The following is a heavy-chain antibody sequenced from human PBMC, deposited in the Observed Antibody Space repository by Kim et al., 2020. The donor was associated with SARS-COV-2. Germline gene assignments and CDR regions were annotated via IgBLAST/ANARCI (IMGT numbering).Heavy chain of an antibody. D-gene: IGHD2-21*01. CDR3: ASGAYFYHYYMDV. CDR2: VSSDGYNK. J-gene: IGHJ6*03. Sequence: GGSLRLSCAASGFSFRSCAMHWVRQAPGKGLEWVALVSSDGYNKYYGDSVKGRFTVSRDNSENTLSLQMNSLRAEDTAVYYCASGAYFYHYYMDVWGKGT. CDR1: GFSFRSCA. V-gene: IGHV3-30-3*01.